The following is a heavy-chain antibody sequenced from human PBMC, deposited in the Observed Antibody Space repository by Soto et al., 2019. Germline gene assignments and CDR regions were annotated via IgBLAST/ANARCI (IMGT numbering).Heavy chain of an antibody. V-gene: IGHV3-21*01. Sequence: GGSLRLSCASYGFTFSSYSMNFVLQAPGKGLEWVSSISSSSSYIYYADSVKGRFTISRDNAKNSLYLQMNSLRAEDTAVYYCARVWLPRGFDYWGQGTLVTVSS. CDR3: ARVWLPRGFDY. CDR1: GFTFSSYS. J-gene: IGHJ4*02. D-gene: IGHD3-10*01. CDR2: ISSSSSYI.